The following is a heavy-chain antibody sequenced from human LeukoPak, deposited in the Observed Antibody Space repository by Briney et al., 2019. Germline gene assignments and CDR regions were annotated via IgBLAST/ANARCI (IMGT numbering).Heavy chain of an antibody. D-gene: IGHD6-19*01. Sequence: GSSVKVSCKASGGTFSSYAISWVRQAPGQGLEWMGWISAYNGNTNYAQKLQGRVTMTTDTSTSTAYMELRSLRSDDTAVYYCARAGQQWLVSDAFDIWGQGTMVTVSS. CDR2: ISAYNGNT. J-gene: IGHJ3*02. CDR1: GGTFSSYA. CDR3: ARAGQQWLVSDAFDI. V-gene: IGHV1-18*01.